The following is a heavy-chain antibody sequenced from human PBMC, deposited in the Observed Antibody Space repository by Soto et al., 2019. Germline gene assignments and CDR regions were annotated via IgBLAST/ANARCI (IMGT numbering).Heavy chain of an antibody. Sequence: QVQLKHSGAEVKKPGASVKVSCKASGDTFTDYYIHWVRQAPGQGLEWMGTVNPSGGHTTYAQHFVGRVTMTSDTSTSTLYVELTSLTSDDTAVYYCARGGHVVVVTAALDYWGQGTLVTVAS. J-gene: IGHJ4*02. CDR3: ARGGHVVVVTAALDY. CDR1: GDTFTDYY. CDR2: VNPSGGHT. D-gene: IGHD2-21*02. V-gene: IGHV1-46*01.